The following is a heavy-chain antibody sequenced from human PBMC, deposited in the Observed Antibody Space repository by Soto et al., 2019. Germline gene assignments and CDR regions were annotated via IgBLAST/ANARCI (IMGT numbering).Heavy chain of an antibody. CDR2: IIPIFGTA. V-gene: IGHV1-69*13. Sequence: AASVKVSCKASGGTFSSYAISWVRQAPGQGLEWMGGIIPIFGTANYAQKFQGRVTITADESTSTAYMELSSLRSEDTAVYYCARDWGQFYDYVWGSYRYSGFDPWGQGTLVTVSS. J-gene: IGHJ5*02. D-gene: IGHD3-16*02. CDR1: GGTFSSYA. CDR3: ARDWGQFYDYVWGSYRYSGFDP.